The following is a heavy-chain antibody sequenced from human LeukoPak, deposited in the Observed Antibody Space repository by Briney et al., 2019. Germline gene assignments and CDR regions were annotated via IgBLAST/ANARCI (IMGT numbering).Heavy chain of an antibody. J-gene: IGHJ6*02. CDR1: GGSISSYY. D-gene: IGHD5-12*01. CDR3: ARYSVDKYYYYYGMDV. CDR2: IYYSGST. V-gene: IGHV4-59*08. Sequence: PSETLSLTCTVSGGSISSYYWSWIRQPPGKGLEWIGYIYYSGSTNYNPSLKSRVTISVDTSNNQFSLKLSSVTAADTAAYYCARYSVDKYYYYYGMDVWGQGTTVTVSS.